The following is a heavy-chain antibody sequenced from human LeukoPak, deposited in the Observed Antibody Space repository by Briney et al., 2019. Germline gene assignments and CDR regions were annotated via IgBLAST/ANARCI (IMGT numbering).Heavy chain of an antibody. D-gene: IGHD3-16*02. Sequence: ASVKVSCKTSGGTFNSYAINWVRQAPGQGLEWMGGIIPIFGTANYAQKFQGRVTITTDESTSTAYMELSSLRSEDTAVYYCARDRGRVMITFGGFIVKGFDPWGQGTLVTVSS. CDR1: GGTFNSYA. V-gene: IGHV1-69*05. CDR2: IIPIFGTA. J-gene: IGHJ5*02. CDR3: ARDRGRVMITFGGFIVKGFDP.